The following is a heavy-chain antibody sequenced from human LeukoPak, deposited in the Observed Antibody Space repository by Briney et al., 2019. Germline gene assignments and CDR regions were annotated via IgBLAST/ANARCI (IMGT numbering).Heavy chain of an antibody. CDR1: GFTFSSYS. CDR3: ARCEEEYYDFWSGYYRGYYYYMDV. CDR2: VSSSSSYI. V-gene: IGHV3-21*01. D-gene: IGHD3-3*01. J-gene: IGHJ6*03. Sequence: RGSLRLSCAASGFTFSSYSMNWVRQAPGKGLEWVSSVSSSSSYIYYADSVKGRFTISRDNAKNSLYLQMNSLRAEDTAVYYCARCEEEYYDFWSGYYRGYYYYMDVWGKGTTVTVSS.